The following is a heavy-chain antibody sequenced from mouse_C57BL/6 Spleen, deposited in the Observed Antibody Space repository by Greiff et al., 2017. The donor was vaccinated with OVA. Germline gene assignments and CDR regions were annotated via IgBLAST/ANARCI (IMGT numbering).Heavy chain of an antibody. Sequence: EVNVVESGGGLVKPGGSLKLSCAASGFTFSDYGMHWVRQAPEKGLEWVAYISSGSSTIYYADTVKGRVTISRDNAKNTLFLQMTSLRSEDTAMYYCARGKLTVPFAYWGQGTLVTVSA. CDR1: GFTFSDYG. CDR3: ARGKLTVPFAY. CDR2: ISSGSSTI. D-gene: IGHD1-1*01. V-gene: IGHV5-17*01. J-gene: IGHJ3*01.